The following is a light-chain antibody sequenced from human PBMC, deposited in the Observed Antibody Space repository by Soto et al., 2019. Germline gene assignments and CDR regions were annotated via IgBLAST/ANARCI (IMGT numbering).Light chain of an antibody. V-gene: IGKV1-9*01. CDR3: QHLDSYST. CDR2: AAS. CDR1: QGISSY. J-gene: IGKJ5*01. Sequence: DIQLTQSPSFLSASVGDRATITCRASQGISSYLAWYQQKPGKAPKLLIYAASTWQSGVPSRFSGSGSGTEFTLTISSLQPEDFATYYCQHLDSYSTFGQGTRLEIK.